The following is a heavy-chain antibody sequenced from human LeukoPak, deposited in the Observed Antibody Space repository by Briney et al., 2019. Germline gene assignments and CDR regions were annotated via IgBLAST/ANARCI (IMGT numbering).Heavy chain of an antibody. CDR3: ATGDRDAFDI. V-gene: IGHV3-21*01. CDR2: ISSSSSYI. Sequence: SGGSLRLSCAASGFTFSSYAMSWVRQAPGKGLEWFSSISSSSSYIYYADSVKGRFTISRDNAKNSLYLQMNSLRAEDTAVYYCATGDRDAFDIWGQGTMVTVSS. D-gene: IGHD4-17*01. J-gene: IGHJ3*02. CDR1: GFTFSSYA.